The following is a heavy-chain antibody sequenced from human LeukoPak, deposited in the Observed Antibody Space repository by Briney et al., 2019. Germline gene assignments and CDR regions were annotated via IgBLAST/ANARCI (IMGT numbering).Heavy chain of an antibody. V-gene: IGHV4-59*01. CDR1: GGSISSYY. D-gene: IGHD4-17*01. J-gene: IGHJ5*02. Sequence: SETLSLTCTVSGGSISSYYGSWIRQPPGKGLEWIGYIYYSGSTNYNPSLKSRVTISVDTSKNQFSLKLSSVTAADTAVYYCASTSKGHPYGDSNWFDPWGQGTLVTVSS. CDR2: IYYSGST. CDR3: ASTSKGHPYGDSNWFDP.